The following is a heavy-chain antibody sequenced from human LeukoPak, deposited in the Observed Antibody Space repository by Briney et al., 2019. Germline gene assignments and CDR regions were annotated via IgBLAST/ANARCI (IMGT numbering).Heavy chain of an antibody. J-gene: IGHJ3*02. CDR2: ISYDGSNK. CDR1: GFTFSSYA. Sequence: GGSLRLSCAASGFTFSSYAMHWVRQAPGKGLEWVAVISYDGSNKYYADSVKGRFTISRDNSKNTLYLQMNSLRAEDTAVYYCARAGDYYDSSGSPRTHAFDIWGQGTMVTVSS. V-gene: IGHV3-30-3*01. CDR3: ARAGDYYDSSGSPRTHAFDI. D-gene: IGHD3-22*01.